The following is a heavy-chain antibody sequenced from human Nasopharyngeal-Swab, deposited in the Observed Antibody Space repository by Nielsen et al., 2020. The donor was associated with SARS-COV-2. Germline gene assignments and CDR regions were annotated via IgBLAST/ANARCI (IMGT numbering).Heavy chain of an antibody. V-gene: IGHV3-48*03. D-gene: IGHD5-18*01. Sequence: SLKISCAASGFTFSNYEMNWVRQAPGKGLERLSYISGTAGTISYADSVKGRFTISTDNAKNSLYLQMNSLRAEDTALYYCAGTTYSYGRFDYWGQGTLVTVSS. CDR3: AGTTYSYGRFDY. CDR2: ISGTAGTI. J-gene: IGHJ4*02. CDR1: GFTFSNYE.